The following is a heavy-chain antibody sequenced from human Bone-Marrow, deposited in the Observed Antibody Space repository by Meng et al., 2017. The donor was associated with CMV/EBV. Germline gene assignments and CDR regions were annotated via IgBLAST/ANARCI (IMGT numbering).Heavy chain of an antibody. D-gene: IGHD2-15*01. CDR2: IIPVLGIA. J-gene: IGHJ4*02. CDR1: GGTSNTYA. CDR3: TRNGFPEGGYYFDY. Sequence: QGQLVQSGAEVKKPGSSVKVSCKASGGTSNTYAITWVRQAPGQGLEWMGRIIPVLGIAIYAQKFQGRVIITADKSTSTAYMELSSLRSEDTAMYYCTRNGFPEGGYYFDYWGQGTLVTVSS. V-gene: IGHV1-69*02.